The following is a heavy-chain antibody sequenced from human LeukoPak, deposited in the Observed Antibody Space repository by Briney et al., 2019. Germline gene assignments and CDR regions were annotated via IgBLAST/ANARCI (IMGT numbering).Heavy chain of an antibody. J-gene: IGHJ3*02. Sequence: GGSLRLSRAASGVTFSNYAMTWVRQAPGKGLEWVSSISASGGHTYYTDSVRGRFTVSRDNSKKTLYLQMNSLRAEDTAAYYCASDSSGSGVVGTSDIWGQGSMVTVSS. V-gene: IGHV3-23*01. CDR2: ISASGGHT. CDR1: GVTFSNYA. CDR3: ASDSSGSGVVGTSDI. D-gene: IGHD6-19*01.